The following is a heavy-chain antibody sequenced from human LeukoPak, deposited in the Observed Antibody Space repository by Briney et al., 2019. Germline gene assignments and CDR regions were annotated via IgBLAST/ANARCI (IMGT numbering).Heavy chain of an antibody. Sequence: PGGSLRLSCAASGFTFSNFWMSWVRQAPGKGLEWVAIIKEDGSEKYYVDSVKGRFIISRDNAKKSLFLQMSSLGAEDTAVYYCARDEIWGQGTMVTVSS. CDR2: IKEDGSEK. V-gene: IGHV3-7*03. CDR1: GFTFSNFW. J-gene: IGHJ3*02. CDR3: ARDEI.